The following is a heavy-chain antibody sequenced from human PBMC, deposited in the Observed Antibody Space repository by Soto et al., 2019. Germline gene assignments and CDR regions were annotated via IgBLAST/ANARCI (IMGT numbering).Heavy chain of an antibody. CDR3: VKDHGTAMVRGGLGT. CDR1: GFTFSSFA. Sequence: PEGSLRLSCSASGFTFSSFAMHWVRQAPGKGLEYISSISDTGGYTPYADSVKGRFTISRDNSKNTLYLQMSSLRPDDTAVYYSVKDHGTAMVRGGLGTWGKEALGAVSS. V-gene: IGHV3-64D*06. D-gene: IGHD5-18*01. CDR2: ISDTGGYT. J-gene: IGHJ5*02.